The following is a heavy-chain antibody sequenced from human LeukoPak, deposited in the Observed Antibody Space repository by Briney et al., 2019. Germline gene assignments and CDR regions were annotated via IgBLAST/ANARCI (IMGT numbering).Heavy chain of an antibody. D-gene: IGHD6-13*01. CDR2: ISGSGGRT. V-gene: IGHV3-23*01. J-gene: IGHJ4*02. CDR1: GFTFSTFA. Sequence: GGSLRLSCAASGFTFSTFAMNWVRQAPGKGLEWVSVISGSGGRTYYADSVKGRFTISRDNSKNTLFLQMNSLRVEDTAVYYCAREEAAGRSVYFDSWGQGTLVTVSS. CDR3: AREEAAGRSVYFDS.